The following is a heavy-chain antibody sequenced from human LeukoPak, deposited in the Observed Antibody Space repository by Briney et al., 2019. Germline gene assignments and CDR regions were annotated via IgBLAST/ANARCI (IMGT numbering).Heavy chain of an antibody. CDR2: ISSGGDIM. D-gene: IGHD2/OR15-2a*01. CDR1: GFTFSSYE. V-gene: IGHV3-48*03. CDR3: ATNLIGAGEYFQQ. J-gene: IGHJ1*01. Sequence: GGSLRLSCAASGFTFSSYEMNWVRQAPGKGLEWVSYISSGGDIMHYADSVKGRFTSSRDNAKNSGYLEMNSLGAEDTAVYYCATNLIGAGEYFQQWGQGTLVTVSS.